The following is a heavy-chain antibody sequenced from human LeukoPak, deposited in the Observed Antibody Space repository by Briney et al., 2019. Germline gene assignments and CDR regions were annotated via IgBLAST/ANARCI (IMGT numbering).Heavy chain of an antibody. CDR3: ATDVTRYYGMDV. CDR1: GYTLTELS. CDR2: FDPEDGET. V-gene: IGHV1-24*01. Sequence: AASVKVSCKVSGYTLTELSMHWVRQAPGKGLEWMGGFDPEDGETIYAQKFQGRVTMTEDTSTDTAYMELSSLRSGDTAVYYCATDVTRYYGMDVWGQGTTVTVSS. J-gene: IGHJ6*02.